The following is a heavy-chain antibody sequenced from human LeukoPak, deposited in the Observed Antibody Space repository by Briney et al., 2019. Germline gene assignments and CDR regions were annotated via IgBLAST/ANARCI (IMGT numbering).Heavy chain of an antibody. CDR2: INQSGST. J-gene: IGHJ4*02. Sequence: PSETLSLTCAVYGGSFSGYYWSWIRQPQGKGLEWIGEINQSGSTNYNPSLKSRVTISVDTSKNQFSLKLSSVTAADTAVYYCARGGYIYGDFDYWGQGTLVTVSS. V-gene: IGHV4-34*01. D-gene: IGHD5-18*01. CDR3: ARGGYIYGDFDY. CDR1: GGSFSGYY.